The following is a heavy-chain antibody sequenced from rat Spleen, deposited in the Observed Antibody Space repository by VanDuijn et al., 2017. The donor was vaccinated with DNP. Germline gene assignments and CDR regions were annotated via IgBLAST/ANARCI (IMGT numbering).Heavy chain of an antibody. CDR1: GITFSDHN. CDR2: IIYDGSST. V-gene: IGHV5-7*01. J-gene: IGHJ3*01. Sequence: EVQLVESGGDLVQPGRSLKLSCAVSGITFSDHNMAWVRQAPKKGLEWVATIIYDGSSTYYRDSVKGRFTISRSYVKRTLYLQMYSLRSDDTATYYCARESRDHFVSWGQGTLVTVSS. D-gene: IGHD1-12*01. CDR3: ARESRDHFVS.